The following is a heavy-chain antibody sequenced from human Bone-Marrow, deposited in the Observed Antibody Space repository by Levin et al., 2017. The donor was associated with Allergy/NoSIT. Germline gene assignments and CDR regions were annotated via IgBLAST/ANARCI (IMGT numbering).Heavy chain of an antibody. CDR2: ITWNSGSI. J-gene: IGHJ4*02. V-gene: IGHV3-9*01. CDR1: GFTFDNLA. Sequence: PGGSLRLSCAASGFTFDNLAIHWVRQAPGKGLEWVSGITWNSGSIGYADSVKGRFTLSRDSAKNILYLQMNSLRVEDTALYYCAKASLWGQGTLVTVSS. CDR3: AKASL.